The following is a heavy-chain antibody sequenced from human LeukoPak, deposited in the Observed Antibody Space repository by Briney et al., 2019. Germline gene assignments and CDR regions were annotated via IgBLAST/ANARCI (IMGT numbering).Heavy chain of an antibody. CDR2: INAYNGDT. D-gene: IGHD2-2*01. V-gene: IGHV1-18*01. Sequence: ASVKASSTASGYTFTNYGVSWVRQAPGQGLEWMGWINAYNGDTHYAQNLQGRLTMTTDTSTSMAFMELRSLRPDDTAVYFCARWGLVAPGTYYYYFMDVWGRGTTVTVSS. CDR3: ARWGLVAPGTYYYYFMDV. CDR1: GYTFTNYG. J-gene: IGHJ6*03.